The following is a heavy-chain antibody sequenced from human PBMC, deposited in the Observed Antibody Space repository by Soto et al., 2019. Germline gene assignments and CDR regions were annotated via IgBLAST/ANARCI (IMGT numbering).Heavy chain of an antibody. CDR2: IYSGGST. D-gene: IGHD5-12*01. J-gene: IGHJ4*02. Sequence: PGGSLRLSCAASGFTVSSNYMSWVRQAPGKGLEWVSVIYSGGSTYYADSVKGRFTISRHNSKNTLYLQMNSLRAEDTAVYYCARLLYSGYDLVDYWGQGTLVTVSS. V-gene: IGHV3-53*04. CDR1: GFTVSSNY. CDR3: ARLLYSGYDLVDY.